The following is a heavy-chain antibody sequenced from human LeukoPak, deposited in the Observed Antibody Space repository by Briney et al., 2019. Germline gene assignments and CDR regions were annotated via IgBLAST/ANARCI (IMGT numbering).Heavy chain of an antibody. J-gene: IGHJ4*02. Sequence: GSLRLSCAASGFTFSDYYMSWIRQPPGKGLEWIGEINHSGSTNYNPSLKSRVTISVDTSKNQFSLKLSSVTAADTAVYYCARSLGSLPYYFDYWGQGTLVTVSS. CDR3: ARSLGSLPYYFDY. CDR2: INHSGST. CDR1: GFTFSDYY. V-gene: IGHV4-34*01.